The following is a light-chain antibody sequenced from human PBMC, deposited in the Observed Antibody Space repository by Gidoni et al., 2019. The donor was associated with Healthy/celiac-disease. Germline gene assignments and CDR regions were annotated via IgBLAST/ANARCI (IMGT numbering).Light chain of an antibody. CDR3: SSYTSSSVYV. V-gene: IGLV2-14*01. Sequence: QSALTQPASVSGSPGQSLTISCTGTSSDVGGYNYVSWYQQHPGKAPKLMIYEVSNRPSGVSNRFSGSKSGNTASRTIAGLQAEDEADYYCSSYTSSSVYVFGTGSKVTVL. CDR1: SSDVGGYNY. J-gene: IGLJ1*01. CDR2: EVS.